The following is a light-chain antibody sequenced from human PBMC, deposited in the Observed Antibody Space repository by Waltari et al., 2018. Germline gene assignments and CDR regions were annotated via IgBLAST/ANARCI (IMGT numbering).Light chain of an antibody. CDR2: RNT. CDR3: AAWDDSLRAWV. J-gene: IGLJ3*02. Sequence: QSVLIQPPSASETPGQRVTISCSGSHSNIGSNYVCWYQHLPGTDPELLIYRNTQRPSGVPDLFSGSKSDTAASLAISGLRSEDEADYYCAAWDDSLRAWVFGGGTKLTVL. CDR1: HSNIGSNY. V-gene: IGLV1-47*01.